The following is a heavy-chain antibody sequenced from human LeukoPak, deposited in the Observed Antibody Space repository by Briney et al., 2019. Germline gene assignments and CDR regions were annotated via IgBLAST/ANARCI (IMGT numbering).Heavy chain of an antibody. CDR2: IYYSGTT. D-gene: IGHD4-17*01. Sequence: SETLSLTCTVSGDSISSCYWSWIRQPPGKGLECVGYIYYSGTTYYNPSLKSRVTISVDTSMNQFSLKLSSVTAADTAVYYCARDLHGTYYGDSGLFDYWGQGTLVTVSS. CDR3: ARDLHGTYYGDSGLFDY. J-gene: IGHJ4*02. V-gene: IGHV4-59*01. CDR1: GDSISSCY.